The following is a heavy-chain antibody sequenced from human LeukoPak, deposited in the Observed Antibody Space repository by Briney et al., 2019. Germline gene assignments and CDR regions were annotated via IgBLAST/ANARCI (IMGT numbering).Heavy chain of an antibody. CDR2: VSTGSRDI. CDR3: AREGGYCYGDSCRYFDY. Sequence: GGSLRLSCAASGFTFSSYSMTWVRQAPGKGLEWVSSVSTGSRDIYYADSVKGRFTISRDSAKNSLYLQMNSLRAEDTAVYYCAREGGYCYGDSCRYFDYWGQGTLVTVSS. D-gene: IGHD2-15*01. CDR1: GFTFSSYS. J-gene: IGHJ4*02. V-gene: IGHV3-21*01.